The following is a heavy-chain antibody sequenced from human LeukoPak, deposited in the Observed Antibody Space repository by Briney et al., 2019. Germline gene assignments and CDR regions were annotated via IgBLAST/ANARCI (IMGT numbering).Heavy chain of an antibody. Sequence: PGRSLRLSCAASGFTFSNFGMHWVRQAPGKGLEWLAVISYDGSNEYHADSVKGRFTISRDNSKNTLFLQMNSLRAEDTAIYYCARDIGGYHDYWGQGTLVTVSS. CDR2: ISYDGSNE. J-gene: IGHJ4*02. CDR1: GFTFSNFG. D-gene: IGHD3-22*01. V-gene: IGHV3-30*03. CDR3: ARDIGGYHDY.